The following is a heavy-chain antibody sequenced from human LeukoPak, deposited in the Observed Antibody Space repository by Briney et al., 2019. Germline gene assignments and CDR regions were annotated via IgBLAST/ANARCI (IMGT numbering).Heavy chain of an antibody. V-gene: IGHV3-74*01. Sequence: GGSLRLSCTASGFTFGDYAMSWVRQAPGKGLVWVSRINGDGSSTSYGDSVKGRFTISRDNAKNTLYLQMNSLRAEDTAVYYCAREGLVDAFEIWGQGTMVTVSS. CDR2: INGDGSST. CDR1: GFTFGDYA. J-gene: IGHJ3*02. CDR3: AREGLVDAFEI.